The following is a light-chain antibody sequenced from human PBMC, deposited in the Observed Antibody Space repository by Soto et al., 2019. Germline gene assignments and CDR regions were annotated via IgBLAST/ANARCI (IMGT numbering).Light chain of an antibody. J-gene: IGKJ4*01. CDR3: QQRSNWPPLT. CDR2: DAS. Sequence: EIVLTQSPATLSLSPGERATLSCRASQSVSNYLAWYQQKPGQAPRLLIYDASNRATGIPARFSGSGFGTDFTLTISSLEPEDSAVYYCQQRSNWPPLTFGRGTKVEIK. CDR1: QSVSNY. V-gene: IGKV3-11*01.